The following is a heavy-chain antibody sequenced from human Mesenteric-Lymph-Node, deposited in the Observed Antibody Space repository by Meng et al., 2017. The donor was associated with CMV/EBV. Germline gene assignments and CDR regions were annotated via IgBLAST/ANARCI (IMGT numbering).Heavy chain of an antibody. CDR2: IRQDGSET. Sequence: GESLKISCAASGFTFDHYGMSWVRQAPGKGLEWVANIRQDGSETYYVDSVKGRFIISRDNAKNSLYLQMNSLRVEDTAVYYCARDWVATNYWGQGTLVTVSS. J-gene: IGHJ4*02. CDR3: ARDWVATNY. CDR1: GFTFDHYG. D-gene: IGHD5-24*01. V-gene: IGHV3-7*01.